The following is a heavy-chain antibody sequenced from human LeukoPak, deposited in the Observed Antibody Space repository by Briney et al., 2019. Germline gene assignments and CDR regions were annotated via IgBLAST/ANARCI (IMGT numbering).Heavy chain of an antibody. CDR1: GYTFTGYY. CDR3: ARGGRGSSSSSRGYYYYMYV. V-gene: IGHV1-2*02. D-gene: IGHD6-6*01. J-gene: IGHJ6*03. Sequence: ASVKVPCKASGYTFTGYYMHWVRQAPGQGLEWMGWINPNSGGTNYAQKFQGRVTMTRDTSISTACMELSRLRSDDTAVYYCARGGRGSSSSSRGYYYYMYVWGKGTTGTVSS. CDR2: INPNSGGT.